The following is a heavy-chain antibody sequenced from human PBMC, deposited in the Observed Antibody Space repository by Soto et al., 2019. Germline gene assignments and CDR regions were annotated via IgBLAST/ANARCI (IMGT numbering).Heavy chain of an antibody. CDR3: ASPPTTGNYYYYGMDV. D-gene: IGHD4-17*01. Sequence: QVQLVQSGAEVKKPGSSVQVSCKASGGTFSSYAISWVRQAPGQGLEWMGGIIPIFGTAHYAQKFQGRVTITADESTSTAYMELSSLRSEDTAVYYCASPPTTGNYYYYGMDVWGQGTTVTVSS. J-gene: IGHJ6*02. CDR2: IIPIFGTA. CDR1: GGTFSSYA. V-gene: IGHV1-69*12.